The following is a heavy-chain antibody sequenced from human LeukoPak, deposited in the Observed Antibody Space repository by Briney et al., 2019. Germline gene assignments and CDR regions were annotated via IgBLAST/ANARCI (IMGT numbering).Heavy chain of an antibody. CDR3: ARDVRRYNYGYGYYHYYMDV. CDR2: ISGSGGTT. Sequence: PGGSLRLSCAASGFTFSSYAMNWVRQAPGKGLEWVSVISGSGGTTYYADSVKGRFTISRDNSKNTLYLQMNSLRAEDTAVYYCARDVRRYNYGYGYYHYYMDVWGKGTTVTISS. CDR1: GFTFSSYA. V-gene: IGHV3-23*01. J-gene: IGHJ6*03. D-gene: IGHD5-18*01.